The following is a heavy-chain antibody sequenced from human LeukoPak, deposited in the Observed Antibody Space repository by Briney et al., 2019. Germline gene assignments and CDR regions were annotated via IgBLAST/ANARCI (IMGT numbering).Heavy chain of an antibody. D-gene: IGHD6-13*01. CDR1: GFTVNNNY. CDR3: ARDTVAAAGTDY. V-gene: IGHV3-53*01. J-gene: IGHJ4*02. Sequence: GGSLRLSCAASGFTVNNNYMTWVRQAPGKGLEWVSVIYSGGSTYYADSVKGRFTISRDNSKNTLYLQMNSLRADDTAVYYCARDTVAAAGTDYWGQGTLVTVSS. CDR2: IYSGGST.